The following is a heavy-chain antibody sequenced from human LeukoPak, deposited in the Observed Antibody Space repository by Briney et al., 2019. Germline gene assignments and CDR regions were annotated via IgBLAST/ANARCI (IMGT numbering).Heavy chain of an antibody. CDR2: FDPEDGET. J-gene: IGHJ4*02. CDR1: GSTLTELS. V-gene: IGHV1-24*01. Sequence: GASETLSCTVSGSTLTELSMHWVRQAPGKGLEWMGGFDPEDGETIYAQKFQGRVTMNEDTPTDTAYMELSSLRSEDTAVYYCATLGSGWYNYWGQGTLVTVSS. CDR3: ATLGSGWYNY. D-gene: IGHD6-19*01.